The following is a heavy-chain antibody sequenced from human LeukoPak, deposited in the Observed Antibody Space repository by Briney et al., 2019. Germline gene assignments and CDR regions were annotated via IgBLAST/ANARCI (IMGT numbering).Heavy chain of an antibody. D-gene: IGHD5-12*01. CDR2: TNTNTGNP. J-gene: IGHJ4*02. CDR3: ARDGDSGYDCLFDY. V-gene: IGHV7-4-1*02. CDR1: GYTFTSYA. Sequence: ASVKVSCKASGYTFTSYAMNWVRQAPGQGLEWMGWTNTNTGNPTYAQGFTGRFVFSLDASVSTAYLQISSLKAEDTAVYYCARDGDSGYDCLFDYWGQGTLVTVSS.